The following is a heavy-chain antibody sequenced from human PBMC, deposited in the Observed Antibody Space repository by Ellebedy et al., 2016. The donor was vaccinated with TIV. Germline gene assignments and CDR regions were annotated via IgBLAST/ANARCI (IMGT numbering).Heavy chain of an antibody. J-gene: IGHJ4*02. V-gene: IGHV3-74*01. Sequence: GESLKISCAVSGFTFSDHYMNWVRQAPGKGLEWVSRISRAGDIRGYAEFAKGRFTVSRDNTKNTLYLQMSGLRADDSAVYYCATDEGGSYDSWGQGTRVSVSS. CDR2: ISRAGDIR. CDR1: GFTFSDHY. D-gene: IGHD1-26*01. CDR3: ATDEGGSYDS.